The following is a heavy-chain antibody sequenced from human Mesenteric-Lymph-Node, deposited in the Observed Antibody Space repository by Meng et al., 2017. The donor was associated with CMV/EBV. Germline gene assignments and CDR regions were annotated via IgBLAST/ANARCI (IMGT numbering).Heavy chain of an antibody. V-gene: IGHV4-59*01. CDR3: ALSYGFGEPDAFDI. CDR1: GGSISSYY. J-gene: IGHJ3*02. D-gene: IGHD3-10*01. Sequence: GSLRLSCTVSGGSISSYYWSWIRQPPGKGLEWIGYIYYSGSTNYNPSLKSRVTITVDTSKNQFSLKLSSVTAADTAVYYGALSYGFGEPDAFDIWGQGTMVTVSS. CDR2: IYYSGST.